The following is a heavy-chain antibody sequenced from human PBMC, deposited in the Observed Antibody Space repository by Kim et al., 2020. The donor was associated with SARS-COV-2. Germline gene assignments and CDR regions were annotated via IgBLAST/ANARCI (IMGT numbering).Heavy chain of an antibody. Sequence: SVQGRFTISRDKSKNTLYLQMNSLRAEDTAVYYCARDLPIAAAAYDYMDVWGKGTTVTVSS. CDR3: ARDLPIAAAAYDYMDV. D-gene: IGHD6-13*01. V-gene: IGHV3-30*07. J-gene: IGHJ6*03.